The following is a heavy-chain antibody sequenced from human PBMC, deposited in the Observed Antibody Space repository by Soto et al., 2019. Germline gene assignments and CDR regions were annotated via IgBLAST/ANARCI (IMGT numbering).Heavy chain of an antibody. CDR2: IYYSGST. J-gene: IGHJ5*02. V-gene: IGHV4-30-4*01. CDR3: DRFLPQGWFDP. Sequence: SETLSLTCTVSGGSISSGDYYWSWIRQPPGKGLEWIGYIYYSGSTYYNPSLKSRVTISVDTSKSQFSLKLSSVTAADTAVYYCDRFLPQGWFDPWGQGTLVTVSS. CDR1: GGSISSGDYY. D-gene: IGHD3-3*01.